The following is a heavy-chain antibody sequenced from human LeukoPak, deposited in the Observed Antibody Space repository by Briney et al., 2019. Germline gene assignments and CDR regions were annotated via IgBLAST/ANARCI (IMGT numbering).Heavy chain of an antibody. Sequence: SETLSLTCTVSGGSISSGDYYWSWIRQPPGKGLEWIGYIYYSGSTYYHPSLKSRVTISVDTSKNQFSLKLSSVTAADTAVYYCARDLSHRPNYDILTGYFDYYYYGMDVWGQGTTVTVSS. J-gene: IGHJ6*02. V-gene: IGHV4-30-4*01. CDR3: ARDLSHRPNYDILTGYFDYYYYGMDV. D-gene: IGHD3-9*01. CDR1: GGSISSGDYY. CDR2: IYYSGST.